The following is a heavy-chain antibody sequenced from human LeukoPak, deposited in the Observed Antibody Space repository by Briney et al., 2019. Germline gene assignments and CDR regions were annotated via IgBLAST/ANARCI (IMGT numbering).Heavy chain of an antibody. CDR2: INPSGGST. CDR1: DYTFINYY. CDR3: ARVGTYDSSAYYAH. J-gene: IGHJ4*02. V-gene: IGHV1-46*01. Sequence: GASVKVSCKASDYTFINYYMHWVRQAPGQGLEWMGIINPSGGSTRYAQQFQGRVTLTRDTSTSTVYMELSTLRSEDTAVYYCARVGTYDSSAYYAHWGQGTLVTVSS. D-gene: IGHD3-22*01.